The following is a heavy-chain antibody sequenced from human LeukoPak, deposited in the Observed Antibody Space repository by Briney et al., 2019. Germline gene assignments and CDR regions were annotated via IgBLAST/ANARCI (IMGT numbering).Heavy chain of an antibody. CDR1: GGSVSDYY. Sequence: SETLSLTCTVSGGSVSDYYWSWIRQSPGKGLEWIGYIYYTGTTSYNPSLKSRVTISAETSKNQFSLNLISVTAADTAVYYCARDLGYCSGGSCLLYYYYYYMDVWGKGTTVTISS. CDR2: IYYTGTT. V-gene: IGHV4-59*02. D-gene: IGHD2-15*01. CDR3: ARDLGYCSGGSCLLYYYYYYMDV. J-gene: IGHJ6*03.